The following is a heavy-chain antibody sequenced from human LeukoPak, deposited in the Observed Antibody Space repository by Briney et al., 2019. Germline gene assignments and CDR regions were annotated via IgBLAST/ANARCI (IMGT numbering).Heavy chain of an antibody. CDR3: ARAPGGFGSGSRGAFDI. J-gene: IGHJ3*02. CDR1: GGSIRRYY. CDR2: IYYSGST. Sequence: PSETLSLTCTVSGGSIRRYYWSWIRQPPGKGLEWNGYIYYSGSTNYNPSLKSRVTISVDTSKNQFSLKLSSVTAADTAVYYCARAPGGFGSGSRGAFDIWGQGTVVTVSS. V-gene: IGHV4-59*01. D-gene: IGHD3-10*01.